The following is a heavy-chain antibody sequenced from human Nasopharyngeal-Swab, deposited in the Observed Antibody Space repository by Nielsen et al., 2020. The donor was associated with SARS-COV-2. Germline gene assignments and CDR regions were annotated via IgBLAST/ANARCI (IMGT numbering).Heavy chain of an antibody. CDR3: VKVPYGSGSYPSYYFDY. J-gene: IGHJ4*02. D-gene: IGHD3-10*01. V-gene: IGHV3-33*06. CDR2: IWYDGGNK. Sequence: VRQAPGKGLEWVAVIWYDGGNKYYADSVKGRFTISRDNSKNTLYLQMNSLRAEDTAVYYCVKVPYGSGSYPSYYFDYWGQGTLVTVSS.